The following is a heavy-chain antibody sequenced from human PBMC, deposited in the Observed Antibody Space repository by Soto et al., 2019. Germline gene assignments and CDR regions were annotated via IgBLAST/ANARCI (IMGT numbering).Heavy chain of an antibody. CDR1: GGSMRSTSYY. J-gene: IGHJ4*02. CDR2: IYYNGST. D-gene: IGHD3-3*01. CDR3: ARRAYYVSGAYFSR. Sequence: QLQLQESGPGLVKPSETLSLTCTVSGGSMRSTSYYWGWIRQPPGKGLEWIGSIYYNGSTYYNPSLKSRVTVSIDTSKSQFYLKLSSVTAADTALYYCARRAYYVSGAYFSRWGQGTLVTVSS. V-gene: IGHV4-39*01.